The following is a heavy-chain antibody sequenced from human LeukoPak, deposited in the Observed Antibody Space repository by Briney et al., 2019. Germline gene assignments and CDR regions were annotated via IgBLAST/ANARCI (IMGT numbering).Heavy chain of an antibody. CDR1: GFTFNMNA. V-gene: IGHV3-43*02. CDR3: AKDTSVYYYESSGYYGMDV. CDR2: IAGGGEST. Sequence: GGSLRLSCAISGFTFNMNAMHWVRQSPGKGLEWFSLIAGGGESTYYADSVKGRFPISRDNSKNSMYLQMNSLRTEDNTLYYSAKDTSVYYYESSGYYGMDVWGQGTTVTVSS. D-gene: IGHD3-22*01. J-gene: IGHJ6*02.